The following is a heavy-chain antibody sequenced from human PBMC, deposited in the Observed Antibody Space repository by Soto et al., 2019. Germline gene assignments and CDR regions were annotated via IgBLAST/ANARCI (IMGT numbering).Heavy chain of an antibody. J-gene: IGHJ4*02. Sequence: PGESLKISCAASGFTFSSYGMHWVRQAPGKGLEWVAVIWYDGSNKYYADSVKGRFTISRDNSKNTLYLQMNSLRAEDTAVYYCARGFSSGWPRVIDYWGQGTLVTVSS. CDR2: IWYDGSNK. D-gene: IGHD6-19*01. V-gene: IGHV3-33*01. CDR3: ARGFSSGWPRVIDY. CDR1: GFTFSSYG.